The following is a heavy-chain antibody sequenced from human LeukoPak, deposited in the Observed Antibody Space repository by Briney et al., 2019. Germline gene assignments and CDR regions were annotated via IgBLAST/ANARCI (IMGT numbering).Heavy chain of an antibody. Sequence: PGGSLGLSCAASGFTFSDYYVSWIRQAPGKGLEWVSYISSSSSYTNYADSVKGRFTISRDNAKNSLYLQMNSLRAEDTAVYYCARGYCRSTSCYVFAFDIWGQGTMVTVSS. CDR1: GFTFSDYY. J-gene: IGHJ3*02. CDR3: ARGYCRSTSCYVFAFDI. D-gene: IGHD2-2*01. V-gene: IGHV3-11*06. CDR2: ISSSSSYT.